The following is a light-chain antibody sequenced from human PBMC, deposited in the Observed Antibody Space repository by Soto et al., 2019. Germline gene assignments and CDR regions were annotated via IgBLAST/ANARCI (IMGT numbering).Light chain of an antibody. CDR2: KAS. J-gene: IGKJ1*01. CDR1: QSISSR. CDR3: QLYNCYWT. V-gene: IGKV1-5*03. Sequence: DIQMTQSPSTLSASVGDRVTITCRASQSISSRLAWYQQKPGKAPKLLIYKASSVDSGVPSRFSGSGSGTEFTLTISSLLPDDFGTYYCQLYNCYWTFGRGTNVEIK.